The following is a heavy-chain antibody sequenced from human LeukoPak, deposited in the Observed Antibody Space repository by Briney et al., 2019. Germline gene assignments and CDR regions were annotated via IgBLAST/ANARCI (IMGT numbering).Heavy chain of an antibody. D-gene: IGHD6-13*01. V-gene: IGHV4-39*07. CDR2: IYYSGNT. Sequence: SETLSLTCTVSGVSISSSNSYWGWVRQPPRKGLGWLGSIYYSGNTYYNPSLKSRVTISVDKSKNQFSLKLSSVTAADTAVYYCARLKDSSSWRRFDAFDIWGQGTMVTVSS. CDR1: GVSISSSNSY. CDR3: ARLKDSSSWRRFDAFDI. J-gene: IGHJ3*02.